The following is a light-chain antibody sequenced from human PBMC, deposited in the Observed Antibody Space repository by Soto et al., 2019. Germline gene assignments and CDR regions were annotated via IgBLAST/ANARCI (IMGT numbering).Light chain of an antibody. Sequence: EIVLTQSPATLSLSPGDRAVLSCRASQSVSRSLTWYQHKPGQAPRLLIYDASTRATGIPRRFSSSGSGTDFTLTISSLEPEDFAVYYCQQYDNWPLTFGGGTKVDIK. CDR3: QQYDNWPLT. J-gene: IGKJ4*01. CDR2: DAS. CDR1: QSVSRS. V-gene: IGKV3-11*01.